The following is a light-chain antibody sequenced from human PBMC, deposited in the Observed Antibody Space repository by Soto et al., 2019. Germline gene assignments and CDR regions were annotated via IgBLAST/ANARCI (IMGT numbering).Light chain of an antibody. CDR3: QSYANSITAYV. CDR2: GNG. Sequence: QSVLAQPPSVSGAPGQRVTISCSVTSSSIGAGYDVHWYHQLPGTAPKLVVSGNGNRPSGVPDRLSASKSGTSASLAITGLQAEDEGHYYCQSYANSITAYVFGTGTKVTVL. J-gene: IGLJ1*01. V-gene: IGLV1-40*01. CDR1: SSSIGAGYD.